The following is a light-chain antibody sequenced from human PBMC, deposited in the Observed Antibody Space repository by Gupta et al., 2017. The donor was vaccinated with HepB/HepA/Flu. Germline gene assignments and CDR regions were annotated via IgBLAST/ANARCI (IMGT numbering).Light chain of an antibody. V-gene: IGKV1-39*01. CDR3: QQRDSIPWT. Sequence: DIQMTQSPSSLAASVGDRVTITCRASQSITNYLNWYQQRPGKAPKFLIFAASSLQSGVPSRFSGGGYGTDFTLTISSRQPEDFGTYYCQQRDSIPWTFGQGTKVEIK. CDR1: QSITNY. J-gene: IGKJ1*01. CDR2: AAS.